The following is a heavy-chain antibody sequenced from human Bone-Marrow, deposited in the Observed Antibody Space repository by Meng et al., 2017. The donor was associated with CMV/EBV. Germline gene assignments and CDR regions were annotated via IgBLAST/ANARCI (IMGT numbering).Heavy chain of an antibody. J-gene: IGHJ4*02. CDR1: GVSISNFY. Sequence: SETLSLTCTVSGVSISNFYWGWIRQPPGGGLEWLGNIYSSGSTNYNPSLKSRVTMSVDTSRSQFSLNLTSVTAADTAIYYCARGRGDDLWSGFYYYFDNWGQGALVTFSS. CDR3: ARGRGDDLWSGFYYYFDN. V-gene: IGHV4-59*01. D-gene: IGHD3-3*01. CDR2: IYSSGST.